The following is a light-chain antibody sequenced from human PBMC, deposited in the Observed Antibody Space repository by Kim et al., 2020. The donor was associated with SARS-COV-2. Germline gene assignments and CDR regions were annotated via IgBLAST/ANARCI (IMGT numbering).Light chain of an antibody. Sequence: VLYNSNNKNYLAWYQQKPGQAPKLLIYWASIRESGVSDRFSGSGSETDFTLTISSLQAEDVAVYYCQQYYSTPPSFGQGTKLEI. J-gene: IGKJ2*03. CDR2: WAS. CDR3: QQYYSTPPS. V-gene: IGKV4-1*01. CDR1: VLYNSNNKNY.